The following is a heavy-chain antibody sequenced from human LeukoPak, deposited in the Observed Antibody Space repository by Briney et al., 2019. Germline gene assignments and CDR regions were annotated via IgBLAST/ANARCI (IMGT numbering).Heavy chain of an antibody. J-gene: IGHJ4*02. Sequence: GGSLRLSCAASGFTFSSYAMSWVRQAPGKGLEWVSAISGTYSSFTYYADSVKGRFTISRDNSKNTLSLQMNSLRAEDTAVYYCAKAALIETPTMVTVDYWGQGTLVTVSS. CDR1: GFTFSSYA. V-gene: IGHV3-23*01. CDR2: ISGTYSSFT. D-gene: IGHD5-18*01. CDR3: AKAALIETPTMVTVDY.